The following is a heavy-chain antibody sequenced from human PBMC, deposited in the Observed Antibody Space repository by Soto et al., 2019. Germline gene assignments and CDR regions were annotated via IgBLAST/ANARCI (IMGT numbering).Heavy chain of an antibody. Sequence: QVQLQESGPGLVKPSQTLSLTCTVSGGSISSGGYYWSWIRQHPGKGLEWIGYIYYSGSTYYNPSLKSRVTISVDTSKNQFSLKLSSVTAADTPVYYCARTSYYCDSSGYPHYYFDYWGQGTLVTVSS. D-gene: IGHD3-22*01. CDR1: GGSISSGGYY. V-gene: IGHV4-31*03. CDR2: IYYSGST. J-gene: IGHJ4*02. CDR3: ARTSYYCDSSGYPHYYFDY.